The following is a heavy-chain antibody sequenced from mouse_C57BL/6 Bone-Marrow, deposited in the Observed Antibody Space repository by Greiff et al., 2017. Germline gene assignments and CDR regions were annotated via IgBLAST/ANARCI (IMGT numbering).Heavy chain of an antibody. J-gene: IGHJ4*01. Sequence: VQLQQSGAELVKPGASVKLSCKASGYTFTSYWMHWVKQRPGQGLEWIGMIHPNSGSTNYNEKFKSKATLTVDKSSSTAYMQLSSLTSEDSAVYYCARGIYYYGSSYFYYAMDYWGQGTSVTVSS. V-gene: IGHV1-64*01. D-gene: IGHD1-1*01. CDR2: IHPNSGST. CDR3: ARGIYYYGSSYFYYAMDY. CDR1: GYTFTSYW.